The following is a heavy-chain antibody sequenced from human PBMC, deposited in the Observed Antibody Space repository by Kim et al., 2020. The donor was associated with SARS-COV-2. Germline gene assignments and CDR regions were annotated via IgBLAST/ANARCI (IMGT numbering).Heavy chain of an antibody. CDR3: ARHHPERWLQQGGMDV. Sequence: GESLKISCKGSGYSFTSYWISWVRQMPGKGLEWMGRIDPSDSYTNFSPSFQGHVTISADKSISTAYLQWSSLKASDTAMYYCARHHPERWLQQGGMDVWGQGTTVTVSS. D-gene: IGHD5-12*01. CDR2: IDPSDSYT. V-gene: IGHV5-10-1*01. J-gene: IGHJ6*02. CDR1: GYSFTSYW.